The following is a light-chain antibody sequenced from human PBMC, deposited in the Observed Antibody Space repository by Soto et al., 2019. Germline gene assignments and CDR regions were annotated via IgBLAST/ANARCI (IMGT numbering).Light chain of an antibody. CDR1: RSNIGNNA. V-gene: IGLV1-36*01. CDR3: ATWDDSLNGQV. Sequence: QSVLTQPPSVSGAPRQRVTISCSGSRSNIGNNAVNWYQPFPGRAPKLLIYYDDLLPSGVSDRFSGSKSGTSASLAISGLQSEDEADYYCATWDDSLNGQVFGGGTKLTVL. CDR2: YDD. J-gene: IGLJ2*01.